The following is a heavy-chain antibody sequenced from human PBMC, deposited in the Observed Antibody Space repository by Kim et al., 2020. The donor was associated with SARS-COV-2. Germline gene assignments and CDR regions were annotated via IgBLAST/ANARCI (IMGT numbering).Heavy chain of an antibody. CDR2: ISYDGSNK. J-gene: IGHJ6*02. V-gene: IGHV3-33*05. Sequence: GGSLRLSCAASGFTFSSYGMHWVRQAPGNGLEWVAVISYDGSNKYYADSVKGRFTISRDNSKNTLYLQMNSLRAEDTAVYYCARDRAVYYYYGMDVWGQGTTVTVSS. CDR1: GFTFSSYG. CDR3: ARDRAVYYYYGMDV.